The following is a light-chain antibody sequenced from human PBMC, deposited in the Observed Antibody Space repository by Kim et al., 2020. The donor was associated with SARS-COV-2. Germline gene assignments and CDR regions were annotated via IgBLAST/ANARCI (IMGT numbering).Light chain of an antibody. CDR1: QSIRTY. CDR3: QQSYNLPRT. J-gene: IGKJ2*01. Sequence: DIQMTQSPSSLSASIGDRVTITCRAGQSIRTYVSWYQQKRGKAPKLLIYDASTLQTGVPSRFSGSGSGTDFALIISSLQPDDFATYYCQQSYNLPRTFGQGTKLEI. V-gene: IGKV1-39*01. CDR2: DAS.